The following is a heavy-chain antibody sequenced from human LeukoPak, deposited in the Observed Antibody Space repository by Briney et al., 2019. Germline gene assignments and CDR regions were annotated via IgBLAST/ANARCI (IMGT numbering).Heavy chain of an antibody. D-gene: IGHD6-13*01. Sequence: ASVKVSCKASGYTFTSYGISWVRQAPGQGLEWMGWIQPYSGNTNYAQKLQGRVTMTTDTSTSTAYMDLRSLRSDDTAVYYCARDGSSSWYTSWGQGTPVTVSS. CDR2: IQPYSGNT. CDR1: GYTFTSYG. CDR3: ARDGSSSWYTS. J-gene: IGHJ4*02. V-gene: IGHV1-18*04.